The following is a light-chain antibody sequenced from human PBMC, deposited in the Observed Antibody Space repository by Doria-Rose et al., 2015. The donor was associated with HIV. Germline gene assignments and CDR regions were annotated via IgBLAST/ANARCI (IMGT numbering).Light chain of an antibody. CDR3: QQYYGTPS. J-gene: IGKJ3*01. Sequence: DIRVTQSPESLGMSLGERATLNCKSNQSLLYTSKNYLAWYQQKPGQPPKLLIYWASTRQSAVPARFSGSRSGTDFTLTISSLEAEDVAVYYCQQYYGTPSFGPGTTVDIK. CDR2: WAS. V-gene: IGKV4-1*01. CDR1: QSLLYTSKNY.